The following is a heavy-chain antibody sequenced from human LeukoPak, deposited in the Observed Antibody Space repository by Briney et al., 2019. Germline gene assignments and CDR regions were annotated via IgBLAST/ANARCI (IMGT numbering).Heavy chain of an antibody. CDR1: GGSISSGGYY. J-gene: IGHJ4*02. V-gene: IGHV4-31*03. Sequence: SETLSLTCTVSGGSISSGGYYWSWIRQHPGKGLEWIGYIYYSGSTYYNPSLKSRVTISVDTSKNQFSLKLSSMTAADTAVYYCARGSPHIAVPWGQGTLVTVSS. D-gene: IGHD6-19*01. CDR3: ARGSPHIAVP. CDR2: IYYSGST.